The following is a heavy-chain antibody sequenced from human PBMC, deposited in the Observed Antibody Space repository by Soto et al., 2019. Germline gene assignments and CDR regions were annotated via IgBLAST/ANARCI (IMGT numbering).Heavy chain of an antibody. Sequence: PSETLSLTCTVSGGSISSSSYYWGWIRQSPGKGLEWIGSIYYSGNTYYNPSLKSRVTISVDTSKNQFSLKLSSVTAADTAVYYCARSGGGWSYYYYYGMDVWGQGTTVTVSS. CDR2: IYYSGNT. D-gene: IGHD6-19*01. V-gene: IGHV4-39*01. J-gene: IGHJ6*02. CDR3: ARSGGGWSYYYYYGMDV. CDR1: GGSISSSSYY.